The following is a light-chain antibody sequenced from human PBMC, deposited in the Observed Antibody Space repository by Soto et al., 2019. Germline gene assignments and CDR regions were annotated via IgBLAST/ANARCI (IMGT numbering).Light chain of an antibody. CDR1: QNISTY. Sequence: EIVLTQSPATLSLSPGEGASLSCRASQNISTYLAWYQQRPGQVPRLLIYGVSKRAPAIPPRFSGSGSVTDFTLSVSGLETEDVATSYCQERTNSPAWTFGQGTRVELK. CDR2: GVS. CDR3: QERTNSPAWT. J-gene: IGKJ1*01. V-gene: IGKV3-11*01.